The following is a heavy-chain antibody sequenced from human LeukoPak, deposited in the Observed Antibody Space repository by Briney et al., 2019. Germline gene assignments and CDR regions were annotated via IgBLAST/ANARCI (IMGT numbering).Heavy chain of an antibody. CDR1: RGTFSSYA. J-gene: IGHJ4*02. CDR3: ARAPTYYDFWSGYYDYFDY. Sequence: SVKVSCKASRGTFSSYAISWVRQAPGQGLEWMGGIIPIFGTANYAQKFQGRVTITADESTSTAYMELSSLRSEDTAVYYCARAPTYYDFWSGYYDYFDYWGQGTLVTVSS. D-gene: IGHD3-3*01. CDR2: IIPIFGTA. V-gene: IGHV1-69*13.